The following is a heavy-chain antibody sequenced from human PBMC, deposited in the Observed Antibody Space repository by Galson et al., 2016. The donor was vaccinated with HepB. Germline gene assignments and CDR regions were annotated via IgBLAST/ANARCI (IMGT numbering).Heavy chain of an antibody. CDR2: IYPGDSDT. Sequence: QSGAEVKKPGESLKISCKASGSTFSRYWIGWVRQMPGKGLEWMGIIYPGDSDTRYSPSFQDQVTISADKSINTAYLQRSSLKASDSAMYFCARHVPPSPAAPPEYWVQGTLVTVSS. V-gene: IGHV5-51*01. CDR1: GSTFSRYW. D-gene: IGHD2-2*01. CDR3: ARHVPPSPAAPPEY. J-gene: IGHJ4*02.